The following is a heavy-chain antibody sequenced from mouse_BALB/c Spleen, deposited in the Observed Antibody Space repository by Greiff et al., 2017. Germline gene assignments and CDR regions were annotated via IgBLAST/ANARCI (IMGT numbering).Heavy chain of an antibody. CDR3: AREAGNFYWYFDV. CDR1: GFSLTSYG. D-gene: IGHD2-1*01. J-gene: IGHJ1*01. CDR2: IWAGGST. Sequence: VQLQQSGPGLVAPSQSLSITCTVSGFSLTSYGVHWVRQPPGKGLEWLGVIWAGGSTNYNSALMSRLSISKDNSKSQVFLKMNSLQTDDTAMYYCAREAGNFYWYFDVWGAGTTVTVSS. V-gene: IGHV2-9*02.